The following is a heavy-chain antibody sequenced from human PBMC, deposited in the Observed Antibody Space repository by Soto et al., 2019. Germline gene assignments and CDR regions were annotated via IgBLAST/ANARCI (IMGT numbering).Heavy chain of an antibody. Sequence: GGSLRLSCAASGLTFSSYGMHWVRQAPGKGLEWVAVISYDGSNKYYADSVKGRFTISRDNSKNSLYLQMNSLRAEDTAVYYCAKDKFDYCSSTSCPFYWGQGTLVTVSS. J-gene: IGHJ4*02. CDR1: GLTFSSYG. CDR2: ISYDGSNK. D-gene: IGHD2-2*01. V-gene: IGHV3-30*18. CDR3: AKDKFDYCSSTSCPFY.